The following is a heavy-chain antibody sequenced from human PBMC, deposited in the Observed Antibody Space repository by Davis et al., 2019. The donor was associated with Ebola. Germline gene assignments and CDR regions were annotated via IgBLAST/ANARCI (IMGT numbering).Heavy chain of an antibody. V-gene: IGHV1-2*06. CDR1: GYTFTGYH. Sequence: AASVKVSCKASGYTFTGYHVHWVRQAPGQGLEWMGRINPKNGDTEYAEKFQGRVTMTRDKSISTAYMELSRLRSDDTAVYYCAIEYFSSSVGYFFDYWGQGTLVTVSP. J-gene: IGHJ4*02. CDR2: INPKNGDT. D-gene: IGHD6-6*01. CDR3: AIEYFSSSVGYFFDY.